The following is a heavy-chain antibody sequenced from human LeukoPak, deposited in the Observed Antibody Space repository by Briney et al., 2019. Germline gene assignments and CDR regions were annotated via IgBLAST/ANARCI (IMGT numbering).Heavy chain of an antibody. CDR1: GGSITSYY. D-gene: IGHD1-26*01. J-gene: IGHJ5*02. CDR2: IYYSGST. Sequence: SETLSLTCTVSGGSITSYYWTWIRQPPGKGLEWIGYIYYSGSTNYNPSLKSRVTISVDMSKNQFSLKLNSVTAADTAVYYCARDYSGSYFSWFDPWGQGTLVTVSS. CDR3: ARDYSGSYFSWFDP. V-gene: IGHV4-59*01.